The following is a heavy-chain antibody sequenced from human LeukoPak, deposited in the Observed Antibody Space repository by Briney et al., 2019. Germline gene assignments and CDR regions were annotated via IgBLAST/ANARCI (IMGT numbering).Heavy chain of an antibody. J-gene: IGHJ4*02. Sequence: PGRSLRLSCAASGFTFSSYAMHWVRQAPGKGLEWVAVISYDGSNKYYADSVKGRFTISRDNSKNTLYLQMNSPRAEDTAVYYCARGPYYYGSGSYYNGYFDYWGQGTLVTVSS. V-gene: IGHV3-30*04. CDR1: GFTFSSYA. CDR3: ARGPYYYGSGSYYNGYFDY. D-gene: IGHD3-10*01. CDR2: ISYDGSNK.